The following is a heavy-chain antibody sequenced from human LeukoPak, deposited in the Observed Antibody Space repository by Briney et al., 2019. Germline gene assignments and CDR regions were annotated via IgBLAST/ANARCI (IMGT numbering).Heavy chain of an antibody. J-gene: IGHJ4*02. V-gene: IGHV3-30*02. D-gene: IGHD3-22*01. CDR1: GFTFSSYG. CDR2: IRYDGSNK. CDR3: AKDRYYCDSSGYFDY. Sequence: GGSLRLSCAASGFTFSSYGMHWVRQAPGKGLEWVAFIRYDGSNKYYADSVKGRFTISRDNSKNTLYLQMNSLRAEDTAVYYCAKDRYYCDSSGYFDYWGQGTLVTVSS.